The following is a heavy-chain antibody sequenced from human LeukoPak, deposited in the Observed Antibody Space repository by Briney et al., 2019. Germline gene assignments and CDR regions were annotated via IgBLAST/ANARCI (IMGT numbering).Heavy chain of an antibody. CDR2: IYYSGST. Sequence: SETLSLTCTVSGGSISSYYWSWIRQPPGKGLEWIGYIYYSGSTNYNPSLKSRVTISVDTSKNQFSLKLSSVTAADTAVYYCARLLTYYYDSSGYPDAFDIWGQGTMVTVSS. V-gene: IGHV4-59*01. CDR1: GGSISSYY. J-gene: IGHJ3*02. D-gene: IGHD3-22*01. CDR3: ARLLTYYYDSSGYPDAFDI.